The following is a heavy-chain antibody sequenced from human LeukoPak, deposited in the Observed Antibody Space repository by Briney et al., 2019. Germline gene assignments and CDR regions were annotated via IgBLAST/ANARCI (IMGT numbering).Heavy chain of an antibody. V-gene: IGHV3-74*01. D-gene: IGHD5-18*01. J-gene: IGHJ3*02. Sequence: GGSLRLSCAASGFTFSSYSMNWVRQAPGKGLVWVARSDSDGSRASCADSVKGRFTISRDNAKNTLYLQLNSLRPEDTAVYYCARQAMGPRDAFDIWGQGTMVTVSA. CDR2: SDSDGSRA. CDR3: ARQAMGPRDAFDI. CDR1: GFTFSSYS.